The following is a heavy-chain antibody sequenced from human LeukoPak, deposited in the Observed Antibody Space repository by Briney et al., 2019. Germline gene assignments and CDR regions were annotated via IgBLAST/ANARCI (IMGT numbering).Heavy chain of an antibody. D-gene: IGHD5-18*01. CDR1: GFTFSSYS. CDR3: ARARTRGYSYGRPVAFDI. V-gene: IGHV3-21*01. J-gene: IGHJ3*02. CDR2: ISSSSSYI. Sequence: GGSLRLSCAASGFTFSSYSMNWVRQAPGKGLEWVSAISSSSSYIYYADSVKGRFTVSRDNVKNSLYLQMNSLRAEDTAVYYCARARTRGYSYGRPVAFDIWGQGTMVTVSS.